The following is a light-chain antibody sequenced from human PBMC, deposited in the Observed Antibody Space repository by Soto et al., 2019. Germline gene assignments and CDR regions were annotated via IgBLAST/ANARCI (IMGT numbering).Light chain of an antibody. Sequence: EIVLTQSPGTLSLSPGERATLSCRASQSVSSSYLAWYQQKPGQAPRLLIYGASSRATGIPDRFSGSGSGTDFTHTISRLEPEDFAVYYCQQYGSSPLMYTFGQGTKLEIK. CDR2: GAS. CDR1: QSVSSSY. CDR3: QQYGSSPLMYT. J-gene: IGKJ2*01. V-gene: IGKV3-20*01.